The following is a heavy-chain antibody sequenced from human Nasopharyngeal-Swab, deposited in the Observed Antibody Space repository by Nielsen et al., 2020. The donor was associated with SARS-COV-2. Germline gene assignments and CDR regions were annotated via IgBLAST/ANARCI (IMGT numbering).Heavy chain of an antibody. Sequence: IRQPPGKGLEWIGEINHRGSTNYNPSHKSRVTISVDTSKNQFSLKLSSVTAAYTAVYYCASSPLWFGEPEHGMDVWGQGTTVTVSS. J-gene: IGHJ6*02. CDR2: INHRGST. V-gene: IGHV4-34*01. CDR3: ASSPLWFGEPEHGMDV. D-gene: IGHD3-10*01.